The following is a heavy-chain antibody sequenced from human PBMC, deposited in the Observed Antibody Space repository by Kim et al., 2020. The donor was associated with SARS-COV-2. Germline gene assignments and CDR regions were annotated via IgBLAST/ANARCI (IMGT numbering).Heavy chain of an antibody. V-gene: IGHV3-53*01. CDR2: IYSGGST. CDR3: ARSGGYSYYGMDI. Sequence: GGSLRLSCAASGFSISRNYMNWVHQAPGEGLEWVSVIYSGGSTLYADSVKGRFTVSRDISKSTVYLQMNSLRADDTAVYYCARSGGYSYYGMDIWGQGTTVTVPS. J-gene: IGHJ6*02. D-gene: IGHD5-12*01. CDR1: GFSISRNY.